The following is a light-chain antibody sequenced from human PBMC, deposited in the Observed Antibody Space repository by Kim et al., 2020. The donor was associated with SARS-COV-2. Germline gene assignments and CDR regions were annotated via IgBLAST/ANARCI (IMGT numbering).Light chain of an antibody. J-gene: IGKJ2*01. Sequence: SASVGDRVTITCQASQDIRNFLNWFQHKPGKAPKLLIYDASTLGAGVPSMFSGSGSGTDFTFAISSLLPEDIATYYCQHFDSLPYTFGQGTKLAI. CDR1: QDIRNF. V-gene: IGKV1-33*01. CDR2: DAS. CDR3: QHFDSLPYT.